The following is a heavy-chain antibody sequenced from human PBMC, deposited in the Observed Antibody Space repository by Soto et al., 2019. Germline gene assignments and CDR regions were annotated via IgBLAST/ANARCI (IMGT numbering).Heavy chain of an antibody. D-gene: IGHD1-26*01. Sequence: SETLSLTCTVSGVSISGSRYYWGWIRQPPGRGLEWIGNIYYSGSIYYTPALKSRVTLSVDTSKNQFSLNLNSVTAADTAVYYCARGGIPPSGYGIAYAMDVWGQGTTVTVSS. CDR3: ARGGIPPSGYGIAYAMDV. CDR2: IYYSGSI. V-gene: IGHV4-39*01. CDR1: GVSISGSRYY. J-gene: IGHJ6*02.